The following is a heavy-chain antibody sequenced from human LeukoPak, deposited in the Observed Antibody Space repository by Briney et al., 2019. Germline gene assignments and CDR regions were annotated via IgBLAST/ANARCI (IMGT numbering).Heavy chain of an antibody. Sequence: GGSLRLSCAASGFTVSSNYMSWVRQAPGQGLDWVSIIYSGGSTYYADSVKGRFTISRDTSKNTLYLQMNSLRAEDTAVYYCAREVGATRGLDPWGQGTLVTVSS. D-gene: IGHD1-26*01. CDR1: GFTVSSNY. CDR3: AREVGATRGLDP. CDR2: IYSGGST. J-gene: IGHJ5*02. V-gene: IGHV3-53*01.